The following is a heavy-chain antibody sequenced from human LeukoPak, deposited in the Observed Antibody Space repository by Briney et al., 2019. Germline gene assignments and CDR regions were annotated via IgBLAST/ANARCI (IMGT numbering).Heavy chain of an antibody. J-gene: IGHJ4*02. Sequence: PSETLSLTCTVSGRSISSCSYYWGWIRQPPGKGLEWIASMYYSGTTFYSPSLKSRVTISVDTSKNQLSLKLGSVTAADTAVYYCARHPPRDGLAFDYWGQGTLVTVSS. CDR1: GRSISSCSYY. CDR3: ARHPPRDGLAFDY. D-gene: IGHD2-21*01. V-gene: IGHV4-39*01. CDR2: MYYSGTT.